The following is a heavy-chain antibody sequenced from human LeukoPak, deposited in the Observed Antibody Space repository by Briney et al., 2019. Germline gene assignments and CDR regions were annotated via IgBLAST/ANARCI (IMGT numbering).Heavy chain of an antibody. J-gene: IGHJ4*02. Sequence: GGSLRLSCAASGFAFNTYWMHWVRHVPGKGLVWVSRINGAGTSLQYADSVKGRFNISRDNAKNTLYLQMSSLRAEDTAMYYCTRARSGFGGYDWGQGTLVTVSS. CDR3: TRARSGFGGYD. CDR1: GFAFNTYW. V-gene: IGHV3-74*01. D-gene: IGHD5-12*01. CDR2: INGAGTSL.